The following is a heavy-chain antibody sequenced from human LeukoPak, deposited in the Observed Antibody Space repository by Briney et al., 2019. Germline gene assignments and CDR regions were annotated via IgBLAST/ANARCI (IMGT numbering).Heavy chain of an antibody. J-gene: IGHJ5*02. CDR3: ARSHAYNWFDP. CDR2: ISSSGGTI. CDR1: GFTFSSYE. Sequence: GGSLRLSCAASGFTFSSYEMNWVRQAPGKGLEWVPYISSSGGTIYYADSVKGRFTISRDNAKNSLYLQMNSLRAEDTAVYYCARSHAYNWFDPWGQGTLVTVSS. V-gene: IGHV3-48*03.